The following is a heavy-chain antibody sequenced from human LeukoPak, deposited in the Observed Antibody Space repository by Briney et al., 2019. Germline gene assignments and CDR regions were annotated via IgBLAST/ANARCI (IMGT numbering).Heavy chain of an antibody. CDR3: AREKPSITMVRGDIFDY. CDR2: INPNSGGT. V-gene: IGHV1-2*02. J-gene: IGHJ4*02. CDR1: GYTFTGYY. D-gene: IGHD3-10*01. Sequence: ASVKVSCKASGYTFTGYYMHWVRQAPGHGLEWMGWINPNSGGTNYAQKFQGRVTMTRDTSTSTAYMELSRLRSDDTAVYYCAREKPSITMVRGDIFDYWGQGTLVTVSS.